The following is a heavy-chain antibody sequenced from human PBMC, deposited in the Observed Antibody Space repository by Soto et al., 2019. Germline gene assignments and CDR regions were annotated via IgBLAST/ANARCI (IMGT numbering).Heavy chain of an antibody. V-gene: IGHV1-2*04. CDR1: GYTFTGYY. J-gene: IGHJ1*01. D-gene: IGHD6-25*01. CDR3: AREAFVSSTIQQRRDFQH. CDR2: INPNSGGT. Sequence: GASVKVSCKASGYTFTGYYMHWVRQAPGQGLEWMGWINPNSGGTNYAQKFQGWVTMTRDTSISTAYMELSRLRSDGTAVYYCAREAFVSSTIQQRRDFQHWGQGTLVTVSS.